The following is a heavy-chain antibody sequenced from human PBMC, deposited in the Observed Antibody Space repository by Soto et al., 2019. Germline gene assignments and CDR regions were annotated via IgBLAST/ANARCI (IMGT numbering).Heavy chain of an antibody. CDR3: ARGRPWELYDY. Sequence: PSETLSLTCTVSGGSTSPYYWSWLRQPPGEGLEWIGFIDYSGGARYNPSLKSRVTMSLDTSENQISLKLSSMTAADTAVYFCARGRPWELYDYWGQGTLVTVSS. CDR2: IDYSGGA. CDR1: GGSTSPYY. V-gene: IGHV4-59*01. J-gene: IGHJ4*02. D-gene: IGHD1-7*01.